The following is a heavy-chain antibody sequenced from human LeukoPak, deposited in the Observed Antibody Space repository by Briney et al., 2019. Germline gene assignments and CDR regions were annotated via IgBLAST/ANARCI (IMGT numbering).Heavy chain of an antibody. V-gene: IGHV3-30*18. CDR2: ISYDGSTK. Sequence: GGSLRLSCTASGFSFSTYGMHWVRQAPGKGLEWVTLISYDGSTKYYSDSVKGRFTLSRDNSKNTLYLQMNSLRAEDTAVYYCAKGHYTDVWGKGTTVTVSS. J-gene: IGHJ6*03. CDR1: GFSFSTYG. CDR3: AKGHYTDV.